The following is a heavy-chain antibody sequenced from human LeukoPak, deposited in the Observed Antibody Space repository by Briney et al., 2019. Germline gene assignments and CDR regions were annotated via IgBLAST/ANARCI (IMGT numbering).Heavy chain of an antibody. CDR2: VFHSGNT. V-gene: IGHV4-38-2*02. J-gene: IGHJ4*02. D-gene: IGHD1-26*01. Sequence: SETLSLTCTVSGYSISSTYYWGWIRQPPGKGLEWVGSVFHSGNTYYNPSLKSRLTISADTSKNQFSLKLSSVTAADTAVYYCARGAEPVNFDYWGQGTLVTVSS. CDR3: ARGAEPVNFDY. CDR1: GYSISSTYY.